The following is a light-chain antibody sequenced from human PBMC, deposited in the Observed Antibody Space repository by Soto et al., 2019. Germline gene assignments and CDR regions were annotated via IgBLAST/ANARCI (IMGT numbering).Light chain of an antibody. CDR3: QQYADWPKT. V-gene: IGKV3-15*01. Sequence: EIVMTQSPATLSVSPGERATLSCRASQSVSDRVVWYQQKSGQAPSLLIYAASTRAAGVPARFNGSGSGTEFTLTISSLQSEDFAVYFCQQYADWPKTFGQGTKVDIK. CDR2: AAS. CDR1: QSVSDR. J-gene: IGKJ1*01.